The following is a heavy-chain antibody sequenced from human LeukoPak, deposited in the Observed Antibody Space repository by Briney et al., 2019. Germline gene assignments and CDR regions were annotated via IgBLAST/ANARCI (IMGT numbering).Heavy chain of an antibody. V-gene: IGHV1-69*13. J-gene: IGHJ4*02. Sequence: SVKVSCKASGGTFSSYAISWVRQAPGQGLEWMGGIIPIFGTANYAQKFQGRITITADESTSTAYMELSSLRSEDTAVYYCARTYGSGSYPGPFDYWGQGTLVTVSS. CDR3: ARTYGSGSYPGPFDY. D-gene: IGHD3-10*01. CDR1: GGTFSSYA. CDR2: IIPIFGTA.